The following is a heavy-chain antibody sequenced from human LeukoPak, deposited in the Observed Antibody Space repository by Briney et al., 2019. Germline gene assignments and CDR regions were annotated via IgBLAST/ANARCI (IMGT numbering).Heavy chain of an antibody. CDR3: ARVIAVAGPMDSYYFDY. CDR1: GVSFSDYY. J-gene: IGHJ4*02. Sequence: PSETLSLTCAVYGVSFSDYYWSWIRQPPRKGLEWIGEINHSGSTNYNPSLKSRVTISVDTSKNQFSLKLSSVTAADTAVYYCARVIAVAGPMDSYYFDYWGQGTLVTVSS. V-gene: IGHV4-34*01. D-gene: IGHD6-19*01. CDR2: INHSGST.